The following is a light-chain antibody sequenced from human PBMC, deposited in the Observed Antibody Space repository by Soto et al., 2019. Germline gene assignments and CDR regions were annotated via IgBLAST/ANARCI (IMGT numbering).Light chain of an antibody. J-gene: IGLJ6*01. CDR2: DNN. CDR1: SSNIGNNY. V-gene: IGLV1-51*01. CDR3: GTWDSSPHV. Sequence: QSVLTQPPSVSAAPGQKVTISCSGSSSNIGNNYVSWYQQLPGTAPKLLIYDNNKRPSGIPDRFSGSKSGTSATLGITGLQTGDEADYYCGTWDSSPHVFGSGTKVTVL.